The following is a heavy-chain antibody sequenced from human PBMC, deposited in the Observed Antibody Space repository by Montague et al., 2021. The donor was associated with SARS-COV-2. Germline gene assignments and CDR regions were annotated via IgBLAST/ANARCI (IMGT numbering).Heavy chain of an antibody. CDR3: ANFAVSGTTADY. CDR2: TYYRSKWFH. CDR1: GDSVSSNSAA. J-gene: IGHJ4*02. Sequence: CAISGDSVSSNSAAWNRIRQSPSRGLEWLGRTYYRSKWFHDYAIXVKSRIIINPDTSKNQFSLQLNSVTPEDTAVYYCANFAVSGTTADYWGQGILVTVSS. V-gene: IGHV6-1*01. D-gene: IGHD6-19*01.